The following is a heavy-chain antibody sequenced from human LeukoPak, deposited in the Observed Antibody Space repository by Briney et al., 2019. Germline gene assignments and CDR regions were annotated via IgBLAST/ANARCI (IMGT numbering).Heavy chain of an antibody. J-gene: IGHJ4*02. CDR1: GFTFSSYS. D-gene: IGHD6-19*01. V-gene: IGHV3-21*01. CDR3: ARGSSSGWYDY. CDR2: ISSSSSYI. Sequence: NPGGSLRLSCAASGFTFSSYSMNWVRQAPGKGVEWVSSISSSSSYIYYADSVKGRFTISRDNAKNSLYLQMNSLRAEDTAVYYCARGSSSGWYDYWGQGTLVTVSS.